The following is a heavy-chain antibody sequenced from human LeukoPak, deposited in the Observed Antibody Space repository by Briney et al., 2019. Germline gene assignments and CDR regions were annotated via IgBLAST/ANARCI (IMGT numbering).Heavy chain of an antibody. J-gene: IGHJ4*02. V-gene: IGHV3-30*18. CDR2: ISYDGSNK. D-gene: IGHD1-26*01. CDR1: GFTFSSYG. CDR3: AKYSGSYYYPPNWDS. Sequence: GGSLRLSCAASGFTFSSYGMHWVRQAPGKGLEWVAVISYDGSNKYYADSVKGRFTISRDNSKNTLYLQMNSLRAEDTAVYFCAKYSGSYYYPPNWDSWGQGTLVTVSS.